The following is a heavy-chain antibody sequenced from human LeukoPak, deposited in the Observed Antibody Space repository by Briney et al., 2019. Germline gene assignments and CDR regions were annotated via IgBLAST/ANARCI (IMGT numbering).Heavy chain of an antibody. Sequence: GGSLRLSCDASGFTVSNYAMSWVRQAPGKGLEWVSGISSSGDNTYYTNTVKGRFTISRDISKNTLYLQMNSLRVEDTAVYYCARRRDGFDIWGQGTMVTVSS. J-gene: IGHJ3*02. CDR1: GFTVSNYA. V-gene: IGHV3-23*01. CDR2: ISSSGDNT. CDR3: ARRRDGFDI.